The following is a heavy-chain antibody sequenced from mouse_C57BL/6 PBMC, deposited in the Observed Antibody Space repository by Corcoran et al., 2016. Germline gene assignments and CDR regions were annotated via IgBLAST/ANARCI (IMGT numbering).Heavy chain of an antibody. CDR2: IYPGSGNT. CDR1: GYTFTDYY. D-gene: IGHD2-4*01. J-gene: IGHJ4*01. V-gene: IGHV1-76*01. Sequence: QVQLKQSGAELVRPGASVKLSCKASGYTFTDYYINWVKQRPGQGLEWIARIYPGSGNTYYNEKFKGKATLTAEKSSSTAYMQLSSLTSEDSAVYFCARGGGLRRDYYAMDYWGQGTSVTVSS. CDR3: ARGGGLRRDYYAMDY.